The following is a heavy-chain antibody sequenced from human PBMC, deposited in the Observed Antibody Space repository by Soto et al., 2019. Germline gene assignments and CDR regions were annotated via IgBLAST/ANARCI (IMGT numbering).Heavy chain of an antibody. V-gene: IGHV4-39*01. Sequence: QLQLEESGPGLVKPSETLSLICTVSGGSVSRAGYFWGWIRQPPGKGLEWLGSVYFSGDSYYKPSLKSRVGMSVDTSKSPVSLNLTHATAADTAVYDCASHSPAASRYGYYHDMDVWGKGTTVTVSS. D-gene: IGHD3-9*01. CDR1: GGSVSRAGYF. CDR2: VYFSGDS. J-gene: IGHJ6*03. CDR3: ASHSPAASRYGYYHDMDV.